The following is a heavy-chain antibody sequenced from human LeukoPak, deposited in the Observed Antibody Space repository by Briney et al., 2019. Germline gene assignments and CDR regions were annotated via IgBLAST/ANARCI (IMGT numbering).Heavy chain of an antibody. Sequence: SVKVSCKASGGTFSSYAISWVRQAPGQGLEWMGGIIPIFGTANYAQKFRGRVTITADKSTSTAYMELSSLRSEDTAVYYCARSGYSYGTHRYYFDYWGQGTLVTVSS. CDR1: GGTFSSYA. CDR2: IIPIFGTA. V-gene: IGHV1-69*06. D-gene: IGHD5-18*01. CDR3: ARSGYSYGTHRYYFDY. J-gene: IGHJ4*02.